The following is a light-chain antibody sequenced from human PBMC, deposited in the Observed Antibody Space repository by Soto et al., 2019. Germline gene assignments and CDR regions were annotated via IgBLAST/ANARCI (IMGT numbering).Light chain of an antibody. J-gene: IGKJ1*01. CDR1: QSVSSN. CDR3: QQYSSYWT. V-gene: IGKV3D-15*01. Sequence: EIVMTQSPTLLSVSPGERATLSCRASQSVSSNLAWYQQKPGQAPRLLIYGVYTRAPGIPARFSGSGSGTEFTLTISSLQPDDFATYYCQQYSSYWTFAQGTKVDIK. CDR2: GVY.